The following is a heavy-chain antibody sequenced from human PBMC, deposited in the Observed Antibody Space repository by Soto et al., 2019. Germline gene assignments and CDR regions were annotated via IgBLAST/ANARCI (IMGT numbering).Heavy chain of an antibody. CDR3: SRVRFGDPFDY. V-gene: IGHV1-18*01. CDR2: VNPDNHNT. Sequence: AAVKVSCKVSGYRFHSYGINWVRQAPGQGLEWVGWVNPDNHNTNYAQNFQHRVSLTTDTSTNTAFLELRGLRSDYTALYYCSRVRFGDPFDYWGQGTLVTVSS. D-gene: IGHD3-16*01. J-gene: IGHJ4*02. CDR1: GYRFHSYG.